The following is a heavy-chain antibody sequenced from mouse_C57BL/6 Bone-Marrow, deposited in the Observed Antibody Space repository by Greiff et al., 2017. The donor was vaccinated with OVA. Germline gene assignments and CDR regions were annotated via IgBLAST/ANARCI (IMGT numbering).Heavy chain of an antibody. CDR2: ISDGGSYT. J-gene: IGHJ3*01. CDR1: GFTFSSYA. Sequence: VQLKESGGGLVKPGGSLKLSCAASGFTFSSYAMSWVRQTPEKRLEWVATISDGGSYTYYPDNVKGRFTISRDNAKNNLYLQMSHLKSEDTAMYYCARDLRVAYWGQGTLVTVSA. V-gene: IGHV5-4*01. CDR3: ARDLRVAY.